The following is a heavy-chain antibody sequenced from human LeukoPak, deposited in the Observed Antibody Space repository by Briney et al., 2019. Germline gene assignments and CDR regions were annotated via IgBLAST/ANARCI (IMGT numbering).Heavy chain of an antibody. CDR1: GLTVSSNY. CDR2: IYSGGST. D-gene: IGHD2-15*01. Sequence: PGGSLRLSCAASGLTVSSNYMSWVRQAPGKGLEWVSVIYSGGSTYYADSVKGRFTISRDNSKNTLYLQMNSLRAEDTAVYYCARAQAALHLFDYWGQGTLVTVSS. CDR3: ARAQAALHLFDY. J-gene: IGHJ4*02. V-gene: IGHV3-66*01.